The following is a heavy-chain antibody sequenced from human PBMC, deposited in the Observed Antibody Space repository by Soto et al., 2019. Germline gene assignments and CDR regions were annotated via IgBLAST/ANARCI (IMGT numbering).Heavy chain of an antibody. D-gene: IGHD1-7*01. CDR3: VKDPYSGELAGHLTWFDT. CDR2: ISHDQTDK. V-gene: IGHV3-30*18. Sequence: XGSLRLSCVVSGFTFSEYGMHWVRQAPGKGLEWLAGISHDQTDKYYTDSVKGRSIISRDNSKSTLHLQMNSLRVEDTGVYYCVKDPYSGELAGHLTWFDTWGHGSLVTVSS. J-gene: IGHJ5*01. CDR1: GFTFSEYG.